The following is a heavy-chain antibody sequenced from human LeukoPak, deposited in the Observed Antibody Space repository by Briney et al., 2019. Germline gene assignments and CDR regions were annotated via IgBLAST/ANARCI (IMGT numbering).Heavy chain of an antibody. V-gene: IGHV4-59*01. Sequence: PSETLSLTCTVSGGSISSYYWSWVRQPPGKGLEWMGYMYYSGSNNYNPSLKRGGTISVDKSKKQFSLKLTSVTAADTAVYYCARTDYSNYVAYYYYIDVWGKGTTVTVSS. CDR2: MYYSGSN. D-gene: IGHD4-11*01. J-gene: IGHJ6*03. CDR1: GGSISSYY. CDR3: ARTDYSNYVAYYYYIDV.